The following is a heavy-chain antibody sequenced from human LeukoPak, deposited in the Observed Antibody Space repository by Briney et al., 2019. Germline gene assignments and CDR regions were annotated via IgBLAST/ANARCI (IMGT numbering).Heavy chain of an antibody. Sequence: ASVKVSCKASGYTFTSYYMHWVRQAPGQGLEWMGIINPSGGSTSYAQKFQGRVTMTRDMSTSTVYMELSSLRSDDTAVYYCARAWSDYYDSSGYPWDAFDIWGQGTMVTVSS. CDR2: INPSGGST. J-gene: IGHJ3*02. D-gene: IGHD3-22*01. V-gene: IGHV1-46*01. CDR1: GYTFTSYY. CDR3: ARAWSDYYDSSGYPWDAFDI.